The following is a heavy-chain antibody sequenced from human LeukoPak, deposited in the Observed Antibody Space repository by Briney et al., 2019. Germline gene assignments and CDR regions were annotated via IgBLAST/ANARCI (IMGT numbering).Heavy chain of an antibody. CDR1: GYTFTSYG. CDR2: ISAYNGNT. J-gene: IGHJ5*02. V-gene: IGHV1-18*01. Sequence: ASVKVSCKASGYTFTSYGISWVRQAPGQGLEWMGWISAYNGNTNYAQKLQGRVTMTTDTSTSTAYMELRSLRSDDTAVYYCAREWGSGYDDGNWFDPWGQGTLVTVSS. CDR3: AREWGSGYDDGNWFDP. D-gene: IGHD5-12*01.